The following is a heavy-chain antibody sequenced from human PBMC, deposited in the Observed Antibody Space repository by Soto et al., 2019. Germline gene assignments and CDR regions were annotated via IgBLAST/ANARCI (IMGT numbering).Heavy chain of an antibody. CDR3: ARSGRYYYDSSGPHDY. J-gene: IGHJ4*02. CDR1: GGTFSSYA. D-gene: IGHD3-22*01. V-gene: IGHV1-69*13. CDR2: IIPIFGTA. Sequence: SVKVSCKASGGTFSSYAISWVRQAPGRGLEWMGGIIPIFGTANYAQKFQGRVTITADESTSTAYMELSSLRSEDTAVYYCARSGRYYYDSSGPHDYWGQGTLVTVSS.